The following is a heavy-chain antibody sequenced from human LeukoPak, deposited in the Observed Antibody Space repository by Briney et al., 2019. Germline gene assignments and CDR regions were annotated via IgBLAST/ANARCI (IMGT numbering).Heavy chain of an antibody. CDR3: AREYGDTAWFDP. Sequence: SQTLSLTCAISGDSVSSNSVAWNWIRQSPSRGLEWLGRKYYRSKCYNDYAVSVKSRITNNPDTSKSQFSLQLNSVTPEDTAVYCCAREYGDTAWFDPWGQGTLVTVSS. V-gene: IGHV6-1*01. CDR1: GDSVSSNSVA. J-gene: IGHJ5*02. CDR2: KYYRSKCYN. D-gene: IGHD4-17*01.